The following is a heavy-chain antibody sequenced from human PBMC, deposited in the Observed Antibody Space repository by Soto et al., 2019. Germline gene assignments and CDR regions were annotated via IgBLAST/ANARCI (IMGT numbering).Heavy chain of an antibody. Sequence: EVQLVESGGGLVQPGGSLRLSCAASGFSFSSYWMHWVSKAPGKGLVWVSRLKTDFSIIIYADSVKGRFTISRDNAKNTLFLHMNTLRAEDSAVSYCSILRPGAWYFDLWGRGTLVSVSS. J-gene: IGHJ2*01. D-gene: IGHD2-15*01. V-gene: IGHV3-74*01. CDR3: SILRPGAWYFDL. CDR1: GFSFSSYW. CDR2: LKTDFSII.